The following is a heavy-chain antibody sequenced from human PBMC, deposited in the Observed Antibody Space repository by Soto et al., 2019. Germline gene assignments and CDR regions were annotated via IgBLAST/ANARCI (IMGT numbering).Heavy chain of an antibody. V-gene: IGHV1-18*01. Sequence: ASVKVSCKASGYTFTSYGSSWVRQARGQRLEWMGWSSAYNGNTNYAQKLQGRVTMTTDTSTSTAYMELRSLRSDDTAVYYCARLVIGGGYLENWFDPWGQGTLVTVSS. CDR1: GYTFTSYG. CDR3: ARLVIGGGYLENWFDP. J-gene: IGHJ5*02. CDR2: SSAYNGNT. D-gene: IGHD3-22*01.